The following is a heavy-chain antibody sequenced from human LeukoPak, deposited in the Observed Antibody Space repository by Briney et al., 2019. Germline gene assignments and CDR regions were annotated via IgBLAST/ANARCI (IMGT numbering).Heavy chain of an antibody. Sequence: SETLSLTCTVSGGSISSSSYYWGWIRQPPGKGLEWIGSIYYSGSTCYNPSLKSRVTISVDTSKNQFSLKLSSVTAADTAVYYCARGGTDGSDYWGQGTLVTVSS. D-gene: IGHD2-8*01. CDR1: GGSISSSSYY. CDR3: ARGGTDGSDY. V-gene: IGHV4-39*01. CDR2: IYYSGST. J-gene: IGHJ4*02.